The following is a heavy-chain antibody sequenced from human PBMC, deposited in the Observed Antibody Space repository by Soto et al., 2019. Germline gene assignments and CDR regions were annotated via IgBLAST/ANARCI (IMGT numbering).Heavy chain of an antibody. D-gene: IGHD4-17*01. CDR3: ASVIGGDSAYYFDY. V-gene: IGHV4-31*03. CDR1: GVSINSVGHD. Sequence: PSETLSLACTVSGVSINSVGHDWGWIRQHPGNGLEWIGNIYHSGRTYYNPSLKSRVIMSVDTSKNHFSLNLISVTAADTAMYFCASVIGGDSAYYFDYWGQGALLTVFS. J-gene: IGHJ4*02. CDR2: IYHSGRT.